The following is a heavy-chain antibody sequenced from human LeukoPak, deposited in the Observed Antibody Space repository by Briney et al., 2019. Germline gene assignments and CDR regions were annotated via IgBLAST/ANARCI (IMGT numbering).Heavy chain of an antibody. Sequence: SETLSLTCTVSGGSISSSSYYWGWIRQPPGKGLEWIGSIYYSGSTYYNPSLKSRVTISVDTSKNQFSLELSSVTAADTAVYYCARDPLPSYYYGSGRGKSEIDYWGQGTLVTVSS. CDR2: IYYSGST. D-gene: IGHD3-10*01. CDR1: GGSISSSSYY. V-gene: IGHV4-39*07. CDR3: ARDPLPSYYYGSGRGKSEIDY. J-gene: IGHJ4*02.